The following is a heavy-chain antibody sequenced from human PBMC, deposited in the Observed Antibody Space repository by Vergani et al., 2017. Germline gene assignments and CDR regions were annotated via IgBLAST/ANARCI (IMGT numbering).Heavy chain of an antibody. CDR2: VTDGGST. CDR1: GFSFSSYA. J-gene: IGHJ4*02. D-gene: IGHD3-10*01. V-gene: IGHV3-23*04. CDR3: ASLRLWFGEPNYFDY. Sequence: EVQLVESGGGLVKPGGSLRLSCAASGFSFSSYAMSWVRQAPGQGLQWVSAVTDGGSTHYADSVKGRFTISRDNSKNTLFLQMNSLRAEDTAVYYCASLRLWFGEPNYFDYWGQGTLVTVSS.